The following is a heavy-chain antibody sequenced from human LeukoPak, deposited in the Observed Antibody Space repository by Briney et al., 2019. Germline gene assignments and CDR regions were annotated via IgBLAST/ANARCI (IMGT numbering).Heavy chain of an antibody. Sequence: GGSLRLSCVASGFNFNAYGMNWVRQAPGKGLEWLAFLRYSGRAIHYADSVKGRFTISRDNAKNSLFLQMNSLRAEDTAVYYCARRDRVRWSSPVGYWGPGTLGTVSS. CDR2: LRYSGRAI. CDR3: ARRDRVRWSSPVGY. CDR1: GFNFNAYG. V-gene: IGHV3-48*04. D-gene: IGHD1-26*01. J-gene: IGHJ4*02.